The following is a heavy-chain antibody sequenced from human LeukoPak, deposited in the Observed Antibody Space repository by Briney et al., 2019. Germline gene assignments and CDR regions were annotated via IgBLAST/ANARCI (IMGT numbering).Heavy chain of an antibody. J-gene: IGHJ3*02. CDR1: GFTFNSFG. CDR3: AKDWEYSSSWYGAFDI. D-gene: IGHD6-13*01. CDR2: ISYDGRNK. V-gene: IGHV3-30*18. Sequence: GGSLRLSCAASGFTFNSFGMHWVRQAPGKGLEWLAVISYDGRNKYYADSVKGRFTISRDNSKNTLYLQMNSLRAEDTAVYYCAKDWEYSSSWYGAFDIWGQGTMVTVSS.